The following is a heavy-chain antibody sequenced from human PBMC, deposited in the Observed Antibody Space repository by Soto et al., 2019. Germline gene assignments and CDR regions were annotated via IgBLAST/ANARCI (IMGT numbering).Heavy chain of an antibody. D-gene: IGHD6-19*01. CDR2: TYFRSEWYY. CDR1: GDSVSSNIAT. V-gene: IGHV6-1*01. CDR3: ARDSGSSGWFDY. Sequence: SQTLSLTCAISGDSVSSNIATWNWIRQSPSRGLEWLGRTYFRSEWYYDYEVSVKSRITINPGRAENQFSLQLNSVTPEDTAVYYCARDSGSSGWFDYWGQGTLVTVSS. J-gene: IGHJ4*02.